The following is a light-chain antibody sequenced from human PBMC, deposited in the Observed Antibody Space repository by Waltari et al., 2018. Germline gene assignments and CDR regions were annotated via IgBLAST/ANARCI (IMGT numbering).Light chain of an antibody. CDR3: QQHDNSPLT. CDR1: QGISNW. Sequence: DIQMTQSPSSLSASAGDRVTITCRASQGISNWLAWYQQKPGKAPKLLIYRASNLETGVPSRFSGSGSGTDFTLTINSLQPEDIATYYCQQHDNSPLTFGGGTKVEIK. CDR2: RAS. J-gene: IGKJ4*01. V-gene: IGKV1-33*01.